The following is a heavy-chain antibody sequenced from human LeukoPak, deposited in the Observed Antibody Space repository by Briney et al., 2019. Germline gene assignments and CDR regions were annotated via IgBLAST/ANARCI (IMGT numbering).Heavy chain of an antibody. CDR2: ISGSGGST. D-gene: IGHD3-9*01. CDR3: AKDRYFDRLLFH. V-gene: IGHV3-23*01. J-gene: IGHJ4*02. CDR1: GFTFSSYA. Sequence: PGGSLRLSCAASGFTFSSYAMSWVRQAPGKGLERVSAISGSGGSTYYADSVKGRFTISRDNSKNTLYLQMNSLRAEDTAVYYCAKDRYFDRLLFHWGQGTLVTVSS.